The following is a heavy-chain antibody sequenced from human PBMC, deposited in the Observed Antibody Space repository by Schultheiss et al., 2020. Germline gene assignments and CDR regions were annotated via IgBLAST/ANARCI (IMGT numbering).Heavy chain of an antibody. CDR3: ARDPRSLVVAATLGLDSDWFDP. V-gene: IGHV3-30-3*01. CDR1: GFTFSTYS. J-gene: IGHJ5*02. Sequence: GGSLRLSCAASGFTFSTYSMTWVRQAPGKGLEWVAVISYDGSNKYYADSVKGRFTNSRDNSKTTLYLQMNSLRAEDTAVYYWARDPRSLVVAATLGLDSDWFDPWGQGTLVTVSS. D-gene: IGHD2-15*01. CDR2: ISYDGSNK.